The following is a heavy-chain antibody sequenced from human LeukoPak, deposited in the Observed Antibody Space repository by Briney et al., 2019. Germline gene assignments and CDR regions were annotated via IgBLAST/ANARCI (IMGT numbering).Heavy chain of an antibody. D-gene: IGHD3-3*01. CDR3: ARDVTVRFLEWFNYMGV. CDR1: GYTFTGYY. Sequence: GASVKVSCKASGYTFTGYYMHWVRQAPGQGLEWMGWINPNSGGTNYAQKFQGRVTMTRDTSISTAYMELSRLRSDDTAVYYCARDVTVRFLEWFNYMGVWGKGTTVTVSS. V-gene: IGHV1-2*02. J-gene: IGHJ6*03. CDR2: INPNSGGT.